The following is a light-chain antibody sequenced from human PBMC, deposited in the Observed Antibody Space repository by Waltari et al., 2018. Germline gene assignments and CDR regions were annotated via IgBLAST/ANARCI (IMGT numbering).Light chain of an antibody. V-gene: IGLV1-51*02. CDR3: GTWDSSLGAVI. CDR2: EDN. CDR1: SSNIGSYY. J-gene: IGLJ2*01. Sequence: QSVLTQPPSVSAAPGQKVTISCSGSSSNIGSYYVSWYQQPPGPAPKLLIFEDNKPPSGIPGRISGSKSGTSATLGITGLQTGDEADYYGGTWDSSLGAVIFGGGTKLT.